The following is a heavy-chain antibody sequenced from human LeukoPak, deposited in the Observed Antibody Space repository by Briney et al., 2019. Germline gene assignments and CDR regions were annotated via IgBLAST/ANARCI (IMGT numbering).Heavy chain of an antibody. J-gene: IGHJ2*01. CDR3: ARGADILTGYYDWYFDL. D-gene: IGHD3-9*01. V-gene: IGHV4-4*07. CDR1: GGSISSYY. CDR2: IYTSGST. Sequence: KASETLSLTCTVSGGSISSYYWSWIRQPAGKGLEWIGRIYTSGSTNYNPSLKSRVTMSVDTSKNQFSLKLSSVTAADTAVYYCARGADILTGYYDWYFDLWGRGTLVTVSS.